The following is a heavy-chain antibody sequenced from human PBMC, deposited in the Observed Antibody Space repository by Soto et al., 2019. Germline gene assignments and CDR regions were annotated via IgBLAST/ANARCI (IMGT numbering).Heavy chain of an antibody. V-gene: IGHV1-2*02. Sequence: QVQLVQSGAEVKKPGASVKVSCKASGYTFTGYYMHWVRQAPGQGLEWMGWINPNSGGTNYAQKFQGRVTMTRDTSISTAYMGLSRLRSDDTAVYYCARAHGAAYYDFWSGSREGANQGGWFDPWGQGTLVTVSS. CDR1: GYTFTGYY. CDR3: ARAHGAAYYDFWSGSREGANQGGWFDP. J-gene: IGHJ5*02. CDR2: INPNSGGT. D-gene: IGHD3-3*01.